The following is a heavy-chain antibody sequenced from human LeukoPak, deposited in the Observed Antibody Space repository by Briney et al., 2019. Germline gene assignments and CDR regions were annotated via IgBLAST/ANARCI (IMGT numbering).Heavy chain of an antibody. J-gene: IGHJ6*03. CDR3: ARLDYYYYYYMDV. CDR2: INHSGST. CDR1: GGSFSGYY. V-gene: IGHV4-34*01. Sequence: SETLSLTCAVYGGSFSGYYWSWIRQPPGKGLEWIGEINHSGSTNYNPSLKSRVTISVDTSKNQFSLKLSSVTAADTAVYYCARLDYYYYYYMDVWGKGTTVTVSS.